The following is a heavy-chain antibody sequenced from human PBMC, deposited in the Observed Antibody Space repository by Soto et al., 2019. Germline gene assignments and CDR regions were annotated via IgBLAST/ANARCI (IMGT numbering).Heavy chain of an antibody. CDR1: GGSISSGGYS. Sequence: QLQLQESGSGLVKPSQTLSLTCAVSGGSISSGGYSWRWIRQPPGKGLEWIGYIYHSGSTYYNPSLKSRVTISVDRSKNQFSLKLSSVTAADTAVYYCARVHGGNSWFDPWGQGTLVTVSS. D-gene: IGHD2-21*02. J-gene: IGHJ5*02. CDR3: ARVHGGNSWFDP. V-gene: IGHV4-30-2*01. CDR2: IYHSGST.